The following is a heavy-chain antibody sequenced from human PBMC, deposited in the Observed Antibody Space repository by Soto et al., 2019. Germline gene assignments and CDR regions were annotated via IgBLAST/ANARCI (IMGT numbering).Heavy chain of an antibody. CDR2: ISWNSGSI. J-gene: IGHJ5*02. D-gene: IGHD3-3*01. CDR1: GFTFDDYA. V-gene: IGHV3-9*01. Sequence: EVQLVESGGGLVQPGRSLRLSCAASGFTFDDYAMHWVRQAPGKGLEWVSGISWNSGSIGYADSVKGRFTISRDNAKNSLYLQMNSLRAEDTALYYCAKDGGKLRFLEWSPSWFDPWGQGTLVTVSS. CDR3: AKDGGKLRFLEWSPSWFDP.